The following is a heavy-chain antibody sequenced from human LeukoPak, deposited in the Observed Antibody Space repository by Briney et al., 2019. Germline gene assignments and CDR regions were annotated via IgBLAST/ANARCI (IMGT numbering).Heavy chain of an antibody. Sequence: PGGSLRLSCAASGFTVSSNYMSWVRQAPGKGLEWVSVIYSGGSTYYADSVKGRFTISRDNSKNTLYLQMNSLRAEDTAVYYCATSEYCTGGSCFYFDCWGQGTLATVSS. D-gene: IGHD2-15*01. CDR2: IYSGGST. J-gene: IGHJ4*02. CDR1: GFTVSSNY. CDR3: ATSEYCTGGSCFYFDC. V-gene: IGHV3-66*02.